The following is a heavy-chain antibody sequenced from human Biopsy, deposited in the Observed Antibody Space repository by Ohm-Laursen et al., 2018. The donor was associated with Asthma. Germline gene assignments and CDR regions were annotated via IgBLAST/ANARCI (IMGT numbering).Heavy chain of an antibody. V-gene: IGHV3-11*01. CDR2: ISSSGATI. CDR1: GFSFSDYY. CDR3: ARVMELELLDY. Sequence: GSLRLSCAASGFSFSDYYMTWMRQAPGKGLEWVSYISSSGATIYYADSVRGRFTISRDNAKNSLYLQMNSLRAEDTAVYYCARVMELELLDYWGQGTLVTVS. D-gene: IGHD1-7*01. J-gene: IGHJ4*02.